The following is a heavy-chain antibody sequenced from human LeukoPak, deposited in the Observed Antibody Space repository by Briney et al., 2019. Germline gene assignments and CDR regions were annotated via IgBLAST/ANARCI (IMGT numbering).Heavy chain of an antibody. D-gene: IGHD4-23*01. J-gene: IGHJ4*02. CDR1: GFTFSSYA. Sequence: PGGSLRLSCAASGFTFSSYAMSWVRQAPGKGLEWVSAISGSGTGTYYADSVKGRFTISRDNSKNTLYLEMNNLRAEDTAAYYCASHPKSGGNFDYWGQGTLVTVSS. CDR2: ISGSGTGT. V-gene: IGHV3-23*01. CDR3: ASHPKSGGNFDY.